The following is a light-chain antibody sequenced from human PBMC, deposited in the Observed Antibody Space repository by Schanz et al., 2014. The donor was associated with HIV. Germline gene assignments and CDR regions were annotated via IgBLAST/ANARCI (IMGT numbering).Light chain of an antibody. Sequence: QSALTQPPSVSGAPGQRVTISCTGSRSNIGAGYDVHWYQQLPGTAPKLLIYGNTNRPSGVPDRFSGSKSGTSVSLAITGLQPEDEADYYCLSYDSSRWVFGGGTKLTVL. CDR3: LSYDSSRWV. CDR1: RSNIGAGYD. J-gene: IGLJ3*02. V-gene: IGLV1-40*01. CDR2: GNT.